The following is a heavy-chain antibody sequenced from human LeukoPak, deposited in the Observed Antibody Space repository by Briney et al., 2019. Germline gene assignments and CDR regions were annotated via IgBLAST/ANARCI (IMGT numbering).Heavy chain of an antibody. CDR3: ARGKEQLVWHNPTLDAFDI. CDR1: GYTFTSYY. CDR2: INPSGGST. D-gene: IGHD6-6*01. J-gene: IGHJ3*02. Sequence: VASVKVSCKASGYTFTSYYMHWVRQAPGQGLEWMGIINPSGGSTSYAQKFQGRVTMTRDTSTSTVYMELSSLRSEDTAVYYCARGKEQLVWHNPTLDAFDIWGQGTMVTVSS. V-gene: IGHV1-46*03.